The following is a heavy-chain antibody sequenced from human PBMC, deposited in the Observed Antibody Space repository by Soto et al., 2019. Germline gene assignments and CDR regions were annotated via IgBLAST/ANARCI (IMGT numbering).Heavy chain of an antibody. J-gene: IGHJ4*02. CDR2: IHGDGGKI. Sequence: GALRLSCAASGFMFSAYWMSWVRQAPGKGLEWVANIHGDGGKIYYVDSVKGRFTISRDNAKRSLYLQMNSLRAEDTAVYYCARDFYGGYTYGPGDYWGQGALVTVSS. CDR3: ARDFYGGYTYGPGDY. V-gene: IGHV3-7*01. CDR1: GFMFSAYW. D-gene: IGHD5-18*01.